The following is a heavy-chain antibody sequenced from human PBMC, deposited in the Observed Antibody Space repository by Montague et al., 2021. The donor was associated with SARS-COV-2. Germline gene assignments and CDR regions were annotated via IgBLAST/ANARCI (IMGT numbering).Heavy chain of an antibody. D-gene: IGHD5-12*01. CDR1: GDSVFSNSAA. Sequence: CAISGDSVFSNSAAWNWIRQSPSTGLELLGRTYYRSNWYNDSAVSVKSRISINPDTSKNQFSLQLNSVTPEDTALYYCAREITGGYSGYEAFYFDNWGQGTLVTVSS. J-gene: IGHJ4*02. V-gene: IGHV6-1*01. CDR2: TYYRSNWYN. CDR3: AREITGGYSGYEAFYFDN.